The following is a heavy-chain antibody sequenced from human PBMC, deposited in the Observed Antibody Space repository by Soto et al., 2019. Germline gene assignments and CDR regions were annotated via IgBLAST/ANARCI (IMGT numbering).Heavy chain of an antibody. CDR3: VRQLGYGWFDP. CDR1: GVSISSHH. Sequence: SETLSLTCTVSGVSISSHHWSWIRQPPGKGLEWVAYIFNTGSISYNPSLKSRVTISVDTSKSQFSLKLTSVSAADTAVYYCVRQLGYGWFDPWDQGTQVTVSS. D-gene: IGHD3-16*01. V-gene: IGHV4-59*08. J-gene: IGHJ5*02. CDR2: IFNTGSI.